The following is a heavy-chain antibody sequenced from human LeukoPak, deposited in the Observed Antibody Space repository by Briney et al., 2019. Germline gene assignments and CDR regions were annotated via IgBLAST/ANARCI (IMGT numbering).Heavy chain of an antibody. Sequence: GGSLRLSCAASGFTFSSYAMHWVRQAPGKGLEWVAVISYDGSNKYYADSVKGRFTISRDNSKSTLYLQMNSLRAEDTAVYYCARGAYYYDSSYDYWGQGTLVPVSS. D-gene: IGHD3-22*01. CDR3: ARGAYYYDSSYDY. V-gene: IGHV3-30-3*01. CDR1: GFTFSSYA. J-gene: IGHJ4*02. CDR2: ISYDGSNK.